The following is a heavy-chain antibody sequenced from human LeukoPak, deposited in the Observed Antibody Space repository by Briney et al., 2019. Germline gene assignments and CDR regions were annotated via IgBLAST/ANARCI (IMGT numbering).Heavy chain of an antibody. CDR2: INHSGST. V-gene: IGHV4-34*01. J-gene: IGHJ5*02. CDR3: ARPYYYDSRIDP. Sequence: SETLSLTCAIYGGSFSGYYWSWIRQPPGKGLEWIGEINHSGSTNYNPSLKSRVTMSADTSKNQLSLKLSSVTAADTAVYYCARPYYYDSRIDPWGQGILVTVSS. CDR1: GGSFSGYY. D-gene: IGHD3-22*01.